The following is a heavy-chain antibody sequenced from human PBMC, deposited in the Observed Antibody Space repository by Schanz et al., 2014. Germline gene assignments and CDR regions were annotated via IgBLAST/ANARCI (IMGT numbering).Heavy chain of an antibody. J-gene: IGHJ4*02. Sequence: EVQLVESGGNLVQPGGSLRLSCVASGFTFSSHSMNWVRQAPGQGLEWVSVISGSGDDTYYADSVKGRFTLSRDNAKNSMYLQMNSLRVEDTAVYYCARDPNSVNEIDYWGQGTLVTVSS. CDR3: ARDPNSVNEIDY. CDR1: GFTFSSHS. D-gene: IGHD5-12*01. CDR2: ISGSGDDT. V-gene: IGHV3-21*04.